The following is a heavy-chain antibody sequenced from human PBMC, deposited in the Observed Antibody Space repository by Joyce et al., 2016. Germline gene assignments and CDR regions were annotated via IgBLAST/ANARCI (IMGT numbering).Heavy chain of an antibody. Sequence: QVQLVQSGAEVKKPGASVKVSCKASGYTFTDYYLHWVRQAPGQGLEWMGGSNLNSGGTDDPQKFQGRVTMTRDTSIRTADMELTGRRSDDTAVYYCARGDLRTSSPLFWYFALWGRGTLVTVSS. J-gene: IGHJ2*01. V-gene: IGHV1-2*02. CDR3: ARGDLRTSSPLFWYFAL. D-gene: IGHD2-2*01. CDR2: SNLNSGGT. CDR1: GYTFTDYY.